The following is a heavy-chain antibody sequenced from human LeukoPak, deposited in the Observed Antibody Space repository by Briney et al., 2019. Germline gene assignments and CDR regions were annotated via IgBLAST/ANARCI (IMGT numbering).Heavy chain of an antibody. CDR1: GFTFSVYT. Sequence: GGSLRLSCAASGFTFSVYTMNWVRQAPGKGLEWVSSISSPNSYIYYADSVKGRFTISRDDAKNSVYLQMNSLRAEDTAVYYCARDPTSSWETAFDIWGQGTMVTVSS. CDR2: ISSPNSYI. J-gene: IGHJ3*02. V-gene: IGHV3-21*01. D-gene: IGHD1-26*01. CDR3: ARDPTSSWETAFDI.